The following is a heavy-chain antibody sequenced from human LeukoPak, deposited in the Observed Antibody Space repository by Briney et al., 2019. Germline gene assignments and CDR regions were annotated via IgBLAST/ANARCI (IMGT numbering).Heavy chain of an antibody. D-gene: IGHD3-22*01. Sequence: GGSLRLSCAASGFTFSNYAINWVRQAPGKGPRWVSGISATGDSTYYADSVKGRFTISRDNSKNTLYLQMNSLRAEDTALYYCAKRMTVRGYWDTSGDAFDIWGQGTMVTVSS. CDR1: GFTFSNYA. CDR2: ISATGDST. V-gene: IGHV3-23*01. J-gene: IGHJ3*02. CDR3: AKRMTVRGYWDTSGDAFDI.